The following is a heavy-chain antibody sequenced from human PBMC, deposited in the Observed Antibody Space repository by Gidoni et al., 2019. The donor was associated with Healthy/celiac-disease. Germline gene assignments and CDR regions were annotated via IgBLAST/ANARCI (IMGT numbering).Heavy chain of an antibody. CDR1: GFTVSSNY. V-gene: IGHV3-66*02. J-gene: IGHJ5*02. D-gene: IGHD3-10*01. CDR3: ARESDYYGSGSYYLLT. CDR2: IYSGGST. Sequence: EVQLVESGGGLVQPGGSLRLSCAASGFTVSSNYMSWVRQAPGKGLEWVSVIYSGGSTYYADSVKGRFTISRDNSKNTLYLQMNSLRAEDTAVYYCARESDYYGSGSYYLLTWGQGTLVTVSS.